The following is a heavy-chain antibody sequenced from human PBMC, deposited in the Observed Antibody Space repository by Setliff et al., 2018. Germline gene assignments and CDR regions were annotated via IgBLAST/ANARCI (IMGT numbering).Heavy chain of an antibody. CDR2: ISSSSSTI. J-gene: IGHJ3*02. Sequence: GESLKISCAASGFTFSSYSMNWARQAPGKGLEWVSYISSSSSTIYYADSVKGRFTISRDNAKNSLYLQMNSLRAEDTAVYYCARNYDSSGYYGASDAFDIWGQGTMVTVSS. D-gene: IGHD3-22*01. CDR3: ARNYDSSGYYGASDAFDI. CDR1: GFTFSSYS. V-gene: IGHV3-48*04.